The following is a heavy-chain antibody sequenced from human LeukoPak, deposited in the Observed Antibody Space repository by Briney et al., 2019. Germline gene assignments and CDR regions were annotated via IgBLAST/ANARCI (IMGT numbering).Heavy chain of an antibody. V-gene: IGHV4-61*02. CDR2: IYTSGST. CDR1: GGSINSGSYY. D-gene: IGHD2-21*02. J-gene: IGHJ6*04. Sequence: SQTLSLTCTVSGGSINSGSYYWSWIRQPAGKGLEWIGRIYTSGSTNYNPSLKSRVTILVDTSKKHFSLRLSSVTAADTAVYYCARAHIVVVTAMDVWGKGTTVTVSS. CDR3: ARAHIVVVTAMDV.